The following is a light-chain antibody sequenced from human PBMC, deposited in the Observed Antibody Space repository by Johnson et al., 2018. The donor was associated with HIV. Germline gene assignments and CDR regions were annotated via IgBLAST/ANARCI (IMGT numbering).Light chain of an antibody. J-gene: IGLJ1*01. V-gene: IGLV1-51*02. CDR2: ENN. CDR3: GSWDSSLSALYV. Sequence: QSVLTQPPSVSAAPGQKVTISCSGSSSDMGNYAVSWYQQLPGTAPKLLIYENNKRPSGIPDRFSGSKSGTSATLGITGLQTGHEADYYCGSWDSSLSALYVFGTGTKVAVL. CDR1: SSDMGNYA.